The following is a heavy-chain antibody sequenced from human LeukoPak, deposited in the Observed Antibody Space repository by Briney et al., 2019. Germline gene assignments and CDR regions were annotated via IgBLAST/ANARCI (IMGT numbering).Heavy chain of an antibody. CDR2: IYTSGSS. J-gene: IGHJ4*02. V-gene: IGHV4-4*07. Sequence: SETLPLTCSVSGGSISSNYWSWIRQPAGKGLEWIGHIYTSGSSSYNPSLKSRVTMSVDTSKNQFSLKMTSVTAADTAVYYCARDGGGVVSYFDKWGQGTLVTVSS. CDR3: ARDGGGVVSYFDK. D-gene: IGHD3-3*01. CDR1: GGSISSNY.